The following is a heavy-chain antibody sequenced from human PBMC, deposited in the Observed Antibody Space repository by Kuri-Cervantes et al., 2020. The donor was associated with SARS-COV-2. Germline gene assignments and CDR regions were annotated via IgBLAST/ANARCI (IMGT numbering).Heavy chain of an antibody. D-gene: IGHD6-6*01. J-gene: IGHJ6*02. CDR3: ARDLGPYGLEAASYSSSGYYGMDV. V-gene: IGHV1-2*04. Sequence: ASVKVSCKASGYTFTGYYMHWVRQAPGQGLEWMGWINPNSGGTNYAQKFQGWVTMTRDTSISTAYMELSRLRSDDTAVCYCARDLGPYGLEAASYSSSGYYGMDVWGQGTTVTVSS. CDR1: GYTFTGYY. CDR2: INPNSGGT.